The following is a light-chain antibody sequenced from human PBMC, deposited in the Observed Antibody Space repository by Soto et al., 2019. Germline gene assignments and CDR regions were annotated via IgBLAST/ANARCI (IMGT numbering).Light chain of an antibody. CDR1: QSVRSNY. J-gene: IGKJ1*01. V-gene: IGKV3-20*01. Sequence: VTKETPCNVVPFGGTRATLSCRARQSVRSNYLAWYRQKPGQAPRHLISDAFSRATGMADRFSGSGSGTDFTLTISRLEPDDFAAYYCQQYGSALGVTFGRGTKVDI. CDR3: QQYGSALGVT. CDR2: DAF.